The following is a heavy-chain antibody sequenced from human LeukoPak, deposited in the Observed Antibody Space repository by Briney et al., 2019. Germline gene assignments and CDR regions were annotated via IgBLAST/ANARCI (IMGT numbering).Heavy chain of an antibody. D-gene: IGHD1-26*01. J-gene: IGHJ4*02. CDR2: IWYDGSNK. CDR3: ARAYRVGATDFDY. Sequence: PGGSLRLSCAASGFTLSSYGMHWVRQAPGKGLEWVAVIWYDGSNKYYADSVKGRFTISRDNSKNTLYLQMNSLRAEDTAVYYCARAYRVGATDFDYWGQGTLVTVSS. V-gene: IGHV3-33*01. CDR1: GFTLSSYG.